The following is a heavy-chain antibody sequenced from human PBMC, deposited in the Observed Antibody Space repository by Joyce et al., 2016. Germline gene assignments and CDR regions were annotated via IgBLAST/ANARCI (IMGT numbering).Heavy chain of an antibody. D-gene: IGHD4-17*01. CDR1: GYTFTSYT. Sequence: QVLLVQSGTAQKEPGASITVSCKTYGYTFTSYTINWVRQATGQGIEWMGRNHAGSGVTMYSQKFHDRVSLSRDKAASTVFREVRGLISADTATYYCTRSLPHGDGDKKATDFWGQGTLVTVSS. J-gene: IGHJ4*02. V-gene: IGHV1-3*05. CDR2: NHAGSGVT. CDR3: TRSLPHGDGDKKATDF.